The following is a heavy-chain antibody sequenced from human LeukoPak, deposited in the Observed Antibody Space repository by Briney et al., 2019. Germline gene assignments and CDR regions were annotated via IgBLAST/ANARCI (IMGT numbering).Heavy chain of an antibody. CDR1: GGTFSSYA. D-gene: IGHD6-19*01. CDR2: IIPIFGTA. CDR3: ARGSGWYPFDY. V-gene: IGHV1-69*05. Sequence: ASVKVSCKASGGTFSSYAISWVRQAPGQGLEWMGRIIPIFGTANYAQKFQGRVTITTDEFTSTAYMELSSLRSEDTAVYYCARGSGWYPFDYWGQGTLVTVSS. J-gene: IGHJ4*02.